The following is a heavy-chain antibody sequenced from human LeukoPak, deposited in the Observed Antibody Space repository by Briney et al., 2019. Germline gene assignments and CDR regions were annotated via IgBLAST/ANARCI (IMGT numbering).Heavy chain of an antibody. CDR2: IIPILGIA. V-gene: IGHV1-69*04. CDR1: GGTFSSYA. CDR3: ASAPFGGNSPFDY. J-gene: IGHJ4*02. Sequence: SVKVSCKASGGTFSSYAISWVRQAPGQGLEWMGRIIPILGIANYAQKFQGRVTITADKSTSTAYMELSSLRSEDTAVYYCASAPFGGNSPFDYWGQGTLVTVSS. D-gene: IGHD4-23*01.